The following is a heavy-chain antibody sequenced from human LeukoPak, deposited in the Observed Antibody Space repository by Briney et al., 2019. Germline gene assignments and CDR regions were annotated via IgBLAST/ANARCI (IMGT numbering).Heavy chain of an antibody. V-gene: IGHV3-48*04. CDR3: ARDHNYAFDN. CDR1: GFPFSDYS. Sequence: GGSLRLSCTASGFPFSDYSMNWVRQAPGKGLEWISYTGISSGNTKYADSVKGRFTISADNVRNSLYLQMNSLRVEDTAVYYCARDHNYAFDNWGQGTLVSVSS. J-gene: IGHJ4*02. CDR2: TGISSGNT. D-gene: IGHD1-1*01.